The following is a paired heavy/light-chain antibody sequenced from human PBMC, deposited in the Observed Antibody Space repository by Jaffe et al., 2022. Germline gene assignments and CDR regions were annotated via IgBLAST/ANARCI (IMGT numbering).Light chain of an antibody. Sequence: DIVMTQSPDSLAVSLGERATINCKSSQSVLYSSNNKNYLAWYQQKPGQPPKLLIYWASTRESGVPDRFSGSGSGTDFTLTISSLQAEDVAVYYCQQYYSTPPDFGGGTKVEIK. CDR3: QQYYSTPPD. CDR2: WAS. CDR1: QSVLYSSNNKNY. J-gene: IGKJ4*01. V-gene: IGKV4-1*01.
Heavy chain of an antibody. D-gene: IGHD4-17*01. V-gene: IGHV3-7*04. J-gene: IGHJ4*02. CDR2: IKQDGSEK. Sequence: EVQLVESGGDLVQPGGALRLACAASGFTFSNYWMTWVRQAPGKGLEWVANIKQDGSEKYYVDSVKGRFNISRDNAKNSLYLQMNSLRAEDTAVYYCARAYGDYDRGRPKAEADWGQGTLVTVSS. CDR3: ARAYGDYDRGRPKAEAD. CDR1: GFTFSNYW.